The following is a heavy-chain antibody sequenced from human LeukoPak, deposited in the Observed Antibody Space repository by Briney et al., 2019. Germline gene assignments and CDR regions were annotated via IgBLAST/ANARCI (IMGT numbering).Heavy chain of an antibody. Sequence: GGSLRLSCAASGFTFSSYEMNWVRQAPGKGLEWVSSISSSSSYIYYADSVKGRFTISRDNAKNSLYLQMNSLRAEDTAVYYCARRGYSYGYADDYWGQGTLVTVSS. V-gene: IGHV3-21*01. CDR1: GFTFSSYE. CDR2: ISSSSSYI. J-gene: IGHJ4*02. CDR3: ARRGYSYGYADDY. D-gene: IGHD5-18*01.